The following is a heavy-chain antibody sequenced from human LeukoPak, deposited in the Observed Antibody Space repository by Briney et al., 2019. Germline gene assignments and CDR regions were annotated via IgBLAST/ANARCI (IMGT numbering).Heavy chain of an antibody. CDR1: GFTFSSYE. D-gene: IGHD3-10*02. CDR3: AELGITMIGGV. J-gene: IGHJ6*04. V-gene: IGHV3-48*03. CDR2: ISSSGSTI. Sequence: PGGSLRLSCAASGFTFSSYEMNWVRQAPGKGLEWVSYISSSGSTIYYADTVKGRFTISRDNAKNSLYLQMNSLGAEDTAVYYCAELGITMIGGVWGKGTRVSISS.